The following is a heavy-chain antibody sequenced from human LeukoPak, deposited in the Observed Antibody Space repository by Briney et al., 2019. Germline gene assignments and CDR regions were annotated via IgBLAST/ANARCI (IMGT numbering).Heavy chain of an antibody. D-gene: IGHD1-26*01. CDR2: INYSGRT. CDR3: ARDIDDVGALLYF. Sequence: SETLSLTCTISDDSISNNRYFWAWIRQPPGKGLEWIGSINYSGRTYYNPSLKSRLTMSVDTAKRQFSLRLTSVTAADTALYYCARDIDDVGALLYFWGQGTLVTVSS. J-gene: IGHJ4*02. CDR1: DDSISNNRYF. V-gene: IGHV4-39*07.